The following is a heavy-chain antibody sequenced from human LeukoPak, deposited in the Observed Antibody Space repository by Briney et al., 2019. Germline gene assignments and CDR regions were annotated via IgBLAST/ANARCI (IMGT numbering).Heavy chain of an antibody. V-gene: IGHV3-23*01. D-gene: IGHD3-16*01. Sequence: GGSLRLSCAASGLTFDDYAMHWVRQAPGKGLEWVSGISGSGYYTYYADSVKGRFTISRDNSKNTLYIEMNSLRAEDTAVYYCAKDGSWGDYYFYFYMDVWGKGTTVTVSS. J-gene: IGHJ6*03. CDR1: GLTFDDYA. CDR2: ISGSGYYT. CDR3: AKDGSWGDYYFYFYMDV.